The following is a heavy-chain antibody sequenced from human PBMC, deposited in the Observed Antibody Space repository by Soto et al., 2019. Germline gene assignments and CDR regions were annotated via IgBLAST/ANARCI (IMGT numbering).Heavy chain of an antibody. D-gene: IGHD3-3*01. CDR2: INHSGST. J-gene: IGHJ5*02. CDR3: ARVITIFGVVILQTNGWFDP. Sequence: SETLSLTCAVYGGSFSGYYWSWIRQPPGKGLEWIGEINHSGSTNYNPSLKSRVTISVDTSKNQFSLKLSSVTAADTAVYYCARVITIFGVVILQTNGWFDPWGQGTLVTVSS. CDR1: GGSFSGYY. V-gene: IGHV4-34*01.